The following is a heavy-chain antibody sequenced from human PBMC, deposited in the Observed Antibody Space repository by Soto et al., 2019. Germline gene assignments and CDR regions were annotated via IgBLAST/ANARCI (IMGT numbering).Heavy chain of an antibody. CDR3: ARDYDFWSGHEAFDI. Sequence: ASVKVSCKASGYTFTGYYMHWVRQAPGQGLEWMGWINPNSGGTNYAQKFQGRVTMTRDTSISTAYMELSRLRSDDTAVYYCARDYDFWSGHEAFDIWGQGTMVTVSS. D-gene: IGHD3-3*01. J-gene: IGHJ3*02. V-gene: IGHV1-2*02. CDR1: GYTFTGYY. CDR2: INPNSGGT.